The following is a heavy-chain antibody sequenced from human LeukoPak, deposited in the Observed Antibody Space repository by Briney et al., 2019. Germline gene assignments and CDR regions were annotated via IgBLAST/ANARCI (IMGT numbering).Heavy chain of an antibody. V-gene: IGHV1-69*04. CDR3: ARGDDFWSGRAYYYYYYGMDV. CDR1: GYTFTGYY. CDR2: IIPILGIA. D-gene: IGHD3-3*01. Sequence: GASVKVSCKASGYTFTGYYMHWVRQAPGQGLEWMGRIIPILGIANYAQKFQGRVTITADKSTSTAYMELSSLRSEDTAVYYCARGDDFWSGRAYYYYYYGMDVWGQGTTVTVSS. J-gene: IGHJ6*02.